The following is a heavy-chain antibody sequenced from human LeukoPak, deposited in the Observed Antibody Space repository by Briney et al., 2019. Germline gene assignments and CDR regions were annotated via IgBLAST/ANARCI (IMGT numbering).Heavy chain of an antibody. V-gene: IGHV4-34*01. J-gene: IGHJ4*02. CDR3: ARFHCSGGSCYRYYDY. CDR2: INHSGST. CDR1: GGSFSGYY. Sequence: SETLSLTCAVYGGSFSGYYWSWIRQPPGKGLEWIGEINHSGSTNYNPSLKSRVTISVDTSKNQFSLKLSSVTAADTAVYYCARFHCSGGSCYRYYDYWGQGTLVTVSS. D-gene: IGHD2-15*01.